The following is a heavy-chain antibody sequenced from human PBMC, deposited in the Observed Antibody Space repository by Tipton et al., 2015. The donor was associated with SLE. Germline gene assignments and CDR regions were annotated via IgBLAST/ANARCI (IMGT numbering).Heavy chain of an antibody. CDR1: DGSISSSDYY. CDR2: VFYSGST. D-gene: IGHD1-1*01. CDR3: ARGPDRGYRFDY. Sequence: TLSLTCSVSDGSISSSDYYWSWIRQFPGKALEWICSVFYSGSTYYSSSLKSRVTASVDTSRKHFSLKVTSVTAADTAIYYCARGPDRGYRFDYWGQGTLVTVSS. V-gene: IGHV4-39*07. J-gene: IGHJ4*02.